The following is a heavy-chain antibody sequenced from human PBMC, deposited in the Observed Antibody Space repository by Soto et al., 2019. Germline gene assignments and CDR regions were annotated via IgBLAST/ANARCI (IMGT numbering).Heavy chain of an antibody. CDR1: GFVFSDYG. V-gene: IGHV3-30*18. Sequence: QVQLAESGGGVVQPGGSLRLSCAASGFVFSDYGMHWVRQAPGEGLEWVALISFDGRNQYYADSVKGRFTISRDNSQNTLYLQVNSLAPEDTALFYCAKDDCGCPSRYRRRAFDVWGRGTMVTVSS. J-gene: IGHJ3*01. CDR2: ISFDGRNQ. D-gene: IGHD2-2*02. CDR3: AKDDCGCPSRYRRRAFDV.